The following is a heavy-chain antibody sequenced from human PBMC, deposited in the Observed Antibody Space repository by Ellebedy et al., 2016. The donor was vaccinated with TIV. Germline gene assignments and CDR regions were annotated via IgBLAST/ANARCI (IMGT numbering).Heavy chain of an antibody. Sequence: GGSLRLXXAVSGFTFSNHWMSWVRQAPGKGLEWVAAIKQDGSEKYYVDSVKGRFTISRDNAKNSLLLQMNSLRAEGTAVYFCARGSNGAFDIWGQGTLVTVSS. V-gene: IGHV3-7*01. D-gene: IGHD1-26*01. CDR3: ARGSNGAFDI. J-gene: IGHJ3*02. CDR1: GFTFSNHW. CDR2: IKQDGSEK.